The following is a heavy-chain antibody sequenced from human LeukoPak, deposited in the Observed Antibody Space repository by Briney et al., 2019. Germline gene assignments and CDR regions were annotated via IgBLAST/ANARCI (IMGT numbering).Heavy chain of an antibody. CDR3: ARDRNYDYIWGSYRPDYFDY. CDR2: ISSSSSYI. Sequence: GGSLRLSCAASGFTFSSYTMNWVRQAPGKGLEWVSSISSSSSYIYYADSVKGRLTISRDNAKNSLYLQMNSLRAEDTAVYYCARDRNYDYIWGSYRPDYFDYWGQGTLVTVSS. V-gene: IGHV3-21*01. CDR1: GFTFSSYT. D-gene: IGHD3-16*02. J-gene: IGHJ4*02.